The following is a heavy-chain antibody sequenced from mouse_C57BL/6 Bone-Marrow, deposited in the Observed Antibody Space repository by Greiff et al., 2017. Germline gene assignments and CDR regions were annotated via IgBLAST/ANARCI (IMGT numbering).Heavy chain of an antibody. D-gene: IGHD2-4*01. Sequence: VQLQQSGAELVRPGASVKLSCTASGFNIKDDYMHWVKQRPEQGLEWIGWIDPENGDTEYASKFPGKATLTADTSSNTAYLQLSSLTSEDTAVYYCTTRTYYDSWFAYWGQGTLVTVSA. CDR1: GFNIKDDY. V-gene: IGHV14-4*01. J-gene: IGHJ3*01. CDR3: TTRTYYDSWFAY. CDR2: IDPENGDT.